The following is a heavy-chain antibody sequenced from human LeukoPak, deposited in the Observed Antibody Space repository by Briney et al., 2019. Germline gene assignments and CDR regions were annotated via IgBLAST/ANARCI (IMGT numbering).Heavy chain of an antibody. J-gene: IGHJ3*02. CDR1: GGSISSSNW. Sequence: SETLSLTCTVSGGSISSSNWWSWARQPPGKGLEWIGEIYHSGIINYNPSLRSRVTISVDKSKNQFSLNLSSVTAADTAVYYCARKDWNDVRAFDIWGQGTMVTVSS. CDR2: IYHSGII. V-gene: IGHV4-4*02. CDR3: ARKDWNDVRAFDI. D-gene: IGHD1-1*01.